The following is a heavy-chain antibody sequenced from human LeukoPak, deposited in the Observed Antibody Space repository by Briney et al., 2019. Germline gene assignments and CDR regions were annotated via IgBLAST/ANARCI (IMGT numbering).Heavy chain of an antibody. J-gene: IGHJ4*02. Sequence: SGTLSLTCAVSGGSISSSDWWSWVRQPPGKGLEWIGEIYHSGSTNYNPSLKSRVTISVDTSKNQFSLKLTSVTAADTAVYYCARLLKTGTRPWVDYWGQGTQVTVSS. D-gene: IGHD6-6*01. CDR3: ARLLKTGTRPWVDY. CDR1: GGSISSSDW. CDR2: IYHSGST. V-gene: IGHV4-4*02.